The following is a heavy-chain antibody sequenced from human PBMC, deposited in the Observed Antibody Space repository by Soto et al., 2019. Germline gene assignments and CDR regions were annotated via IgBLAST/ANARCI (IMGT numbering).Heavy chain of an antibody. J-gene: IGHJ6*02. Sequence: SETLSLTCTVSGGSISSYYWSWIRQPAGKGLEWIGRIYTSGSTNYNPSLKSRVTMSVDTSKNQFSLKLSSVTAADTAVYYCARLGFWSGYYGMDVWGQGTTVTVSS. D-gene: IGHD3-3*01. CDR2: IYTSGST. CDR3: ARLGFWSGYYGMDV. V-gene: IGHV4-4*07. CDR1: GGSISSYY.